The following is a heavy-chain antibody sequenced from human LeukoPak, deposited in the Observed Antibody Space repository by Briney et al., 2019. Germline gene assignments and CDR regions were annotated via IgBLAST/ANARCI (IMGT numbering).Heavy chain of an antibody. CDR3: ARHSGSGSLSRPFDP. Sequence: PSETLSLTCTVSGASVTSGGFYWGWLRQSPGKGLQWIATGYYTGSTYYNPSLKSRVTISIDTSRNQFSLNLRSLIAADTAVYYCARHSGSGSLSRPFDPWGRGTLVTVSS. CDR2: GYYTGST. J-gene: IGHJ5*02. D-gene: IGHD3-10*01. CDR1: GASVTSGGFY. V-gene: IGHV4-39*01.